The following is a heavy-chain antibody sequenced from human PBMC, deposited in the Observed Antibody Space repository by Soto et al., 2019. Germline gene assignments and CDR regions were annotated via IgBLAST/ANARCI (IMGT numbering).Heavy chain of an antibody. CDR3: ARLQLLVGGYYSGLDV. D-gene: IGHD6-19*01. Sequence: QVQLVESGGGVVQPGRSLRLSCAASGFTFSSYGMHWVRQAPGKGLEWVAVIWYDGSNKYYADSVKGRFTSSRDNSKNSLYLQMNSLRADDTAVYYSARLQLLVGGYYSGLDVWGQGTTVTVSS. CDR2: IWYDGSNK. CDR1: GFTFSSYG. V-gene: IGHV3-33*01. J-gene: IGHJ6*02.